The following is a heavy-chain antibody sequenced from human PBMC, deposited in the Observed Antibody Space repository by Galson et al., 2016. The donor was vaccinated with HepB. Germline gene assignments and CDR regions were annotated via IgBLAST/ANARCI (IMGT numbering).Heavy chain of an antibody. CDR1: GGTFSSYA. J-gene: IGHJ1*01. CDR3: ARSLGTDTDFQH. Sequence: SVKVSCKASGGTFSSYAISWVRQAPGQGLEWMGRIIPIFGIANYAQKFQGRVTITADESTSTAYMELSSLRSEDTAVYYCARSLGTDTDFQHWGQGTLVTVSS. CDR2: IIPIFGIA. D-gene: IGHD7-27*01. V-gene: IGHV1-69*13.